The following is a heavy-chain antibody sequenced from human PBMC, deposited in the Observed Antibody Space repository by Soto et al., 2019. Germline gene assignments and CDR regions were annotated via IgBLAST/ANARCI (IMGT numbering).Heavy chain of an antibody. D-gene: IGHD6-19*01. CDR3: AYSSGWYRHDV. J-gene: IGHJ3*01. V-gene: IGHV4-4*02. Sequence: QVQLQESGPGLVKPSGTLSLTCAVSGDSISSPKWWTWLRQPPGKGLEWIGDLLHSGTTNYNPSLKSRVILSVDKSHNPFSLRLTSVTAADTAIYYCAYSSGWYRHDVWGQGTSVTVSS. CDR2: LLHSGTT. CDR1: GDSISSPKW.